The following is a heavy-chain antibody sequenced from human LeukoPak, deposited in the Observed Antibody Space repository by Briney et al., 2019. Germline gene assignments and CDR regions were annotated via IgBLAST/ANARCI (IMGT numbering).Heavy chain of an antibody. CDR2: IIPIFGTA. V-gene: IGHV1-69*05. J-gene: IGHJ5*02. CDR1: GGTFSSYA. Sequence: GASVKVSCKASGGTFSSYAISWVRQAPGQGLEWMGGIIPIFGTANYAQKFQGRVTITTDESTSTAYMELSSLRSEDTAVYYCASDDVDTAMVDYNWFDPWGQGTLVTVSS. CDR3: ASDDVDTAMVDYNWFDP. D-gene: IGHD5-18*01.